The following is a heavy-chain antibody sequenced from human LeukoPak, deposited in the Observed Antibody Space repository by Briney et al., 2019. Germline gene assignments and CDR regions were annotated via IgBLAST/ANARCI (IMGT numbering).Heavy chain of an antibody. J-gene: IGHJ3*02. CDR3: ARRRVAVAPSLDI. CDR1: GGTFSSYA. Sequence: SVKVSCKASGGTFSSYAISWVRQAPGQGLEWMGGIIPIFGTANYAQELQGRVTITADESTSTAYMELSSLRSEDTAVYYCARRRVAVAPSLDIWGQGTMVTVSS. CDR2: IIPIFGTA. D-gene: IGHD6-19*01. V-gene: IGHV1-69*13.